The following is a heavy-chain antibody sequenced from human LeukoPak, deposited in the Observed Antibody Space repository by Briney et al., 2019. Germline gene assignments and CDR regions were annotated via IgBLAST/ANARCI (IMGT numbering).Heavy chain of an antibody. J-gene: IGHJ5*02. CDR1: GGSFSGYY. V-gene: IGHV4-34*01. Sequence: SETLSLTCAVYGGSFSGYYWSWIRQPPGKGLEWIGSIYYSGSTYYNPSLKSRVTISVDTSKNQFSLKLSSVTAADTAVYYCARQRFRMITFGGVIVENWFDPWGQGTLVTVSS. CDR3: ARQRFRMITFGGVIVENWFDP. D-gene: IGHD3-16*02. CDR2: IYYSGST.